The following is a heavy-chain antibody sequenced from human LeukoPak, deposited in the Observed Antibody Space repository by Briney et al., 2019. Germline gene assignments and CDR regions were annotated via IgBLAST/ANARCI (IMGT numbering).Heavy chain of an antibody. D-gene: IGHD6-19*01. J-gene: IGHJ4*02. V-gene: IGHV4-39*07. CDR1: GGSISSSSYY. Sequence: SETLSLTCTVSGGSISSSSYYWGWIRQPPGKGLEWIGSIYYSGSTYYNPSLKSRVTISVDTSKNQFSLKLSSVTAADTAVYYCARSPYSPIGAVGLFDYWGQGTLVTVSS. CDR2: IYYSGST. CDR3: ARSPYSPIGAVGLFDY.